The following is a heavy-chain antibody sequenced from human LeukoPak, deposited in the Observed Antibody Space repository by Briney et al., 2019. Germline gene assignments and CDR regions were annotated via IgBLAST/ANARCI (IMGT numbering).Heavy chain of an antibody. CDR3: ARAVYYSNYLGY. V-gene: IGHV3-74*01. CDR1: GFXFSSYW. Sequence: GGSLRLSCAASGFXFSSYWMHWVRQAPGKGLMWVSRINSDGSSTNYADSVKGRFTISRENAKNTLYLQMNSLRAEDTAMYYCARAVYYSNYLGYWGQGTLVTVSS. D-gene: IGHD3-10*01. J-gene: IGHJ4*01. CDR2: INSDGSST.